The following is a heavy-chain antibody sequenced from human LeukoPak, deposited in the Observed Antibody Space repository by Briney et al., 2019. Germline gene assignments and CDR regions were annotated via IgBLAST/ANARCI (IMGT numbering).Heavy chain of an antibody. CDR2: ISSSSSTI. Sequence: GGSLRLSCAASGFTFSSYSMNWVRQAPGKGLEWVSYISSSSSTIYYADSVKGRFAISRDNAKNSLYLQMNSLRAEDTAVYYCARDRNWVTFDYWGQGTLVTVSS. J-gene: IGHJ4*02. V-gene: IGHV3-48*01. D-gene: IGHD7-27*01. CDR1: GFTFSSYS. CDR3: ARDRNWVTFDY.